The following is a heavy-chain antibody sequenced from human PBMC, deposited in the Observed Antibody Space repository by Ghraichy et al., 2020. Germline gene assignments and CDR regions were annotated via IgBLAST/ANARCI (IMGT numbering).Heavy chain of an antibody. CDR1: GGSFSGYY. Sequence: SETLSLTCAVYGGSFSGYYWSWIRQPPGKGLEWIGEINHSGSTNYNPSLKSRVTISVDTSKNQFSLKLSSVTAADTAVYYCARGRRQNYYFDYWGQGTLVTVSS. D-gene: IGHD1-7*01. J-gene: IGHJ4*02. CDR2: INHSGST. CDR3: ARGRRQNYYFDY. V-gene: IGHV4-34*01.